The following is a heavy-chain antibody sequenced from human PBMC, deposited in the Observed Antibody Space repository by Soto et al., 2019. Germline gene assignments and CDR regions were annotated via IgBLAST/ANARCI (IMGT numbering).Heavy chain of an antibody. Sequence: GGSLRLSCAASGFTFSSYAMSWVRQAPGKGLEWVSAISGSGGSTYYADSVKGRFTISRDNAKNSLYLQMNSLRAEDTALYYCAKDTAFGGVIAQFDYWGQGTLVTVSS. V-gene: IGHV3-23*01. CDR3: AKDTAFGGVIAQFDY. J-gene: IGHJ4*02. CDR2: ISGSGGST. D-gene: IGHD3-16*02. CDR1: GFTFSSYA.